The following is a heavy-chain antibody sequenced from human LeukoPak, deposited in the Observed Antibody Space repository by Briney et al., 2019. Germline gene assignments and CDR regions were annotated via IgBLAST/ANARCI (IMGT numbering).Heavy chain of an antibody. CDR3: ATTRGVTITAAFDI. Sequence: SETLSLTCAVSGYSISSGYYWGWIRQPPGKGLEWIGSIYHSGSTYYNPSLKSRVTISVDTSKNQFSLKLSSVTAADTAVYYCATTRGVTITAAFDIWGQGTMVTVSS. CDR1: GYSISSGYY. CDR2: IYHSGST. D-gene: IGHD3-3*01. J-gene: IGHJ3*02. V-gene: IGHV4-38-2*01.